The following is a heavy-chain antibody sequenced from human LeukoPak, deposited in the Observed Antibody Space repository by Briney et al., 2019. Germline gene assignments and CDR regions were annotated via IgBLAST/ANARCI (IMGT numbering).Heavy chain of an antibody. J-gene: IGHJ6*03. CDR3: ARVLGCTNGVCPYYYYYYMDV. D-gene: IGHD2-8*01. Sequence: GSLRLSCAASGFTFDDYGMSWVRQAPGKGLEWVSGINWNGGSTGYADSVKGRFTISRDNAKNSLYLQMNSLRAEDTALYYCARVLGCTNGVCPYYYYYYMDVWGKGTTVTVSS. CDR2: INWNGGST. V-gene: IGHV3-20*04. CDR1: GFTFDDYG.